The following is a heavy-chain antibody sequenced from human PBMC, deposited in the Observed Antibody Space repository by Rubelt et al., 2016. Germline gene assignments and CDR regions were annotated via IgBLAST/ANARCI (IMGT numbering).Heavy chain of an antibody. CDR3: ARGKEGLGVTMMDY. J-gene: IGHJ4*02. CDR1: GGSFSGYY. CDR2: INHSGST. Sequence: QVQLQQWGAGLLKPSETLSLTCAVYGGSFSGYYWSWIRQPPGKGLAWIGEINHSGSTHYNPSLKSRVTISVDTSKNQFSLKLSSVTAADTAVYYCARGKEGLGVTMMDYWGQGTLVTVSS. V-gene: IGHV4-34*01. D-gene: IGHD3-22*01.